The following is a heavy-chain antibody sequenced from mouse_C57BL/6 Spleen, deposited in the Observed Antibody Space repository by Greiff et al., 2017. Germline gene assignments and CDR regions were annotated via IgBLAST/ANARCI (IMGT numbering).Heavy chain of an antibody. D-gene: IGHD2-1*01. CDR3: ARHEDRGYGNWDAMDY. CDR2: FYPGSGSI. J-gene: IGHJ4*01. Sequence: QVQLQQSGAELVKPGASVKLSCKASGYTFTEYTIHWVKQRSGQGLEWIGWFYPGSGSIKYNEKFKDKDTLTADKSSSTVYMELSRLTSEDSAVYFCARHEDRGYGNWDAMDYWGQGTSVTVSS. CDR1: GYTFTEYT. V-gene: IGHV1-62-2*01.